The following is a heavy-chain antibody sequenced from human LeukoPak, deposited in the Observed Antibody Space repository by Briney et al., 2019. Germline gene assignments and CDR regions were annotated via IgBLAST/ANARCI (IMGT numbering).Heavy chain of an antibody. CDR1: GFTFNTYT. CDR3: ARDRGWPDYYYYMDV. Sequence: PGRSLRLSCAASGFTFNTYTMNWVRQAPGKGLEWVSSISGSSSYIYYADSVKGRFTISRDNAKNSLYLQMNSLRAEDTAVYYCARDRGWPDYYYYMDVWGKGTTVTVSS. J-gene: IGHJ6*03. D-gene: IGHD5-24*01. CDR2: ISGSSSYI. V-gene: IGHV3-21*01.